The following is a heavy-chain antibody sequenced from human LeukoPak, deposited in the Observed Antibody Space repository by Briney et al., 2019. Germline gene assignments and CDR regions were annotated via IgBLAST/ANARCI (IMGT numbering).Heavy chain of an antibody. CDR2: ISSSSSYI. Sequence: TPGGSLRLSCAASGFTFSSYSMNWVRQAPGKGLEWVSSISSSSSYIYYADSVKGRFTISRDNAKNSLYLQMNSLRAEDTAVYYCARDLGDYNPQSYYYYYYGMDVWGQGTTVTVSS. J-gene: IGHJ6*02. CDR3: ARDLGDYNPQSYYYYYYGMDV. V-gene: IGHV3-21*01. D-gene: IGHD4-17*01. CDR1: GFTFSSYS.